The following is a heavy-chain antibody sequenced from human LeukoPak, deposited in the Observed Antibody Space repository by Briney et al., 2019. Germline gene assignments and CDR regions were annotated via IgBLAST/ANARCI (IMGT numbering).Heavy chain of an antibody. CDR2: IKQDGSQQ. V-gene: IGHV3-7*01. J-gene: IGHJ6*03. CDR3: ARAFYYGSRYYYMDV. Sequence: GGSLRLSCAASGFTFSSYWMSWVRQAPGKGLEWVANIKQDGSQQYYVDSVKGRFTISRDNAKNSLYLQMNSLRAEDTAVYYCARAFYYGSRYYYMDVWGKGTTVTISS. D-gene: IGHD3-10*01. CDR1: GFTFSSYW.